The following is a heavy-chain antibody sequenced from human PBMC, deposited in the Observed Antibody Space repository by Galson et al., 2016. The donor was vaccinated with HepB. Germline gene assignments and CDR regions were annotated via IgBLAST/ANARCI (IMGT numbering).Heavy chain of an antibody. CDR1: GYSFTNYA. D-gene: IGHD2-15*01. CDR3: ARLAVYCSDASCYYRVAFDI. V-gene: IGHV1-3*01. J-gene: IGHJ3*02. Sequence: SVKVSCKASGYSFTNYAMHWMRQAPGQRLEWMGWINADNGNTKYLEKFQGRVTITSDTFAGTGYMELSGLTSEDSAVYYCARLAVYCSDASCYYRVAFDIWGQGTMVTVAS. CDR2: INADNGNT.